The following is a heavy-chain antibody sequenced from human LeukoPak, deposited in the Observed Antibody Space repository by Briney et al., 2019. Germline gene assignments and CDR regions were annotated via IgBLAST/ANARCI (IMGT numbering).Heavy chain of an antibody. CDR1: GYSISSGYY. D-gene: IGHD6-19*01. J-gene: IGHJ3*02. CDR3: ARFGLGKHIEVAGIPFDI. Sequence: SETLSLTCNVSGYSISSGYYWSWIRQPPGKGLEWIGEINHSGSTNYNPSLKSRVTISVDTSKNQFSLKLSSVTAADTAVYYCARFGLGKHIEVAGIPFDIWGQGTMVTVSS. CDR2: INHSGST. V-gene: IGHV4-38-2*02.